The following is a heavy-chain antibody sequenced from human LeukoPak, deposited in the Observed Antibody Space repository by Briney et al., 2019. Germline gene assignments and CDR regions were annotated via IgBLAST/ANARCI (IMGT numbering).Heavy chain of an antibody. D-gene: IGHD3-22*01. Sequence: ASVKVSCKASGYPFTTYFMHWVRQAPGQGLEWMGGINPNSGDTYYPQEFPGRVAMTRDTSINTAYMDLSRLTSDDTAIYYSAKAINYYDSSGYYLYYFDYWGHGTPVTVSS. CDR2: INPNSGDT. J-gene: IGHJ4*01. CDR1: GYPFTTYF. CDR3: AKAINYYDSSGYYLYYFDY. V-gene: IGHV1-2*02.